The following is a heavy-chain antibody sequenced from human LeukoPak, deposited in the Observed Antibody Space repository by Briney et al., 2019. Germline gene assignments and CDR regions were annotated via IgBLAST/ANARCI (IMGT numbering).Heavy chain of an antibody. J-gene: IGHJ4*02. Sequence: ASVKVSCKASGYTFTGYYMHWVRQAPGQGLEWMGWINPNSGGTNYAQKFQGRVTMTRDTSISTAYMELSRLRSDDTAVYYCARAYQRLGYLSLPDYWGQGTLVTVSS. CDR1: GYTFTGYY. V-gene: IGHV1-2*02. CDR3: ARAYQRLGYLSLPDY. CDR2: INPNSGGT. D-gene: IGHD3-16*02.